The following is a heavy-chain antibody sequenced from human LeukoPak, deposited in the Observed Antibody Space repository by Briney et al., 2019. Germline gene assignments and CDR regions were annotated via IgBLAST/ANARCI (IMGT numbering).Heavy chain of an antibody. Sequence: ASVKVSCKASGYTFTNYGISAVRQAPGQGLEWMGWISAYNGDTNYAQKLQGRVTMTTDTSTSTAYMELRSLRSDDTAVYYCARDIVVVPANGFDPWGQGTLVTVSS. CDR3: ARDIVVVPANGFDP. J-gene: IGHJ5*02. D-gene: IGHD2-2*01. CDR2: ISAYNGDT. V-gene: IGHV1-18*01. CDR1: GYTFTNYG.